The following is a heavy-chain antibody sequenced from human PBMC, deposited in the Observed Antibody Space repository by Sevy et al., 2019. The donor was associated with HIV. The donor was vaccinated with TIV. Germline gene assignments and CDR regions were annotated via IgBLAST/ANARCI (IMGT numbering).Heavy chain of an antibody. CDR3: AKDPASGSYHAGY. V-gene: IGHV3-30*18. CDR1: GFTFSSYG. CDR2: ISYDGSNK. J-gene: IGHJ4*02. D-gene: IGHD1-26*01. Sequence: GGSLRLSCAASGFTFSSYGMHWVRQAPGKGLEWVAVISYDGSNKYYADSVKGRFTISRDNSKNTLYLQMNSLRAEETAVYYCAKDPASGSYHAGYWGQGTLVTVSS.